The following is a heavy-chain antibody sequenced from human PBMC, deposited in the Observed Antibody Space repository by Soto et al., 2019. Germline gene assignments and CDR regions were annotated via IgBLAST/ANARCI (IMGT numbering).Heavy chain of an antibody. J-gene: IGHJ4*02. CDR3: AKLPSPDY. Sequence: EVQLLESGGGLVQPGGSLRLSCAASGFTFSSYAMSWVRQAPGKGLEWVSGLSGSGDNTHYADSVKGRFTISRDNSKNTLYLQMNSLRAEDTAVYHCAKLPSPDYWGQGTLVTVSS. V-gene: IGHV3-23*01. CDR1: GFTFSSYA. CDR2: LSGSGDNT.